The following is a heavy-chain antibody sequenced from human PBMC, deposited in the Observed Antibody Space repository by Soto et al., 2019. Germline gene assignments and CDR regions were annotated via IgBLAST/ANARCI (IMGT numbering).Heavy chain of an antibody. Sequence: EVQLVESGGGLVKPGGSLRLSCAASGFTFSDAWMNWARQAPGKGLVWVGRIKSKSYGGTADSSAPVRGRFTISRDDSTATMYLQMNSLETEDTGVYYCTSHDATAQNFVPYWGQGTLVNVSS. D-gene: IGHD1-7*01. V-gene: IGHV3-15*07. J-gene: IGHJ4*02. CDR1: GFTFSDAW. CDR2: IKSKSYGGTA. CDR3: TSHDATAQNFVPY.